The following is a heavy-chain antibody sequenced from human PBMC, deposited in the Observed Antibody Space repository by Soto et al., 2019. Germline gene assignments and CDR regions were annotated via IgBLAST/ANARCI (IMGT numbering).Heavy chain of an antibody. J-gene: IGHJ6*02. D-gene: IGHD1-26*01. CDR3: AGERSALPGARDAMDV. CDR1: GFNFNTYS. V-gene: IGHV3-21*01. Sequence: GSLRLSCAASGFNFNTYSMNWVRQAPGKGLEWVSFISASGGYKYYADSVRGRFTISRDNAKKSVYLEMNSLTADDTAVYYCAGERSALPGARDAMDVWGQGTTVTVSS. CDR2: ISASGGYK.